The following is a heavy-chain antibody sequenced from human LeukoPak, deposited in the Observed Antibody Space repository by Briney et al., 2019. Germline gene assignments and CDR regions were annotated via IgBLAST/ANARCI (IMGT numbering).Heavy chain of an antibody. D-gene: IGHD6-19*01. J-gene: IGHJ4*02. CDR3: ARDSTYTSAWGTPDY. CDR2: IRQDGDEK. Sequence: PGGSLRLSCAASGFSLSGFWMSWVRQGPGKGLEWVANIRQDGDEKYYVDSVKGRFTISRDNAKNSLFLQMNSLRTEDTAVYYCARDSTYTSAWGTPDYWGQGTLVTAFS. V-gene: IGHV3-7*01. CDR1: GFSLSGFW.